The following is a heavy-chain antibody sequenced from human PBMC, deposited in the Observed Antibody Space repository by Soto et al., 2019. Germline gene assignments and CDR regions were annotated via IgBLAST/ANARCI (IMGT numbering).Heavy chain of an antibody. CDR1: GGTFSSYA. Sequence: SVKVSCKASGGTFSSYAISWVRQAPGQGLEWMGGIIPIFGTANYAQRFQGRVTITADESTSTAYMELSSLRSEDTAVYYCASARYYYDSSGYYYRYFDYWGQGTLVTVSS. V-gene: IGHV1-69*13. CDR2: IIPIFGTA. CDR3: ASARYYYDSSGYYYRYFDY. D-gene: IGHD3-22*01. J-gene: IGHJ4*02.